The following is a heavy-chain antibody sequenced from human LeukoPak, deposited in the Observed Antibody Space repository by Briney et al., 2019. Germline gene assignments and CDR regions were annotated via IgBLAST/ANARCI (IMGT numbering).Heavy chain of an antibody. D-gene: IGHD1-26*01. CDR2: ISSSSSYI. J-gene: IGHJ4*02. V-gene: IGHV3-21*04. CDR1: GFTFSSYS. Sequence: PGGSLRLSCAASGFTFSSYSVSWVRQAPGKGLEWVSLISSSSSYIHYANSVKGRFTISRDISKNTLYLQTNSLRVDDTAVYYCAKGSFGSGSYYFDHWGQGTLVTVSS. CDR3: AKGSFGSGSYYFDH.